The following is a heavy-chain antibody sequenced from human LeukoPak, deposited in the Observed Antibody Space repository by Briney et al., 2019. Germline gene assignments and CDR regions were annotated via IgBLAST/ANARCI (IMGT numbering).Heavy chain of an antibody. J-gene: IGHJ4*02. CDR1: GGSFSDYF. V-gene: IGHV4-34*01. D-gene: IGHD2-2*01. Sequence: PSETLSLTCAVYGGSFSDYFWSWIRQPPGKGLEWIGEISHSGSTTYNPSLRSRVTISGDTSKKQFSLKLSSVTAADTAVYYCAREVPATAMYFDCWGQGTLVTVSS. CDR2: ISHSGST. CDR3: AREVPATAMYFDC.